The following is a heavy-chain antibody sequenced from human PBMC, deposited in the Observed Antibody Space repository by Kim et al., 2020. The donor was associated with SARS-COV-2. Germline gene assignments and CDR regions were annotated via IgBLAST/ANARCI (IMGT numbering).Heavy chain of an antibody. D-gene: IGHD6-13*01. V-gene: IGHV1-2*02. CDR2: T. Sequence: TNYAQKVQGRVTMTRDTSISTAYMELSRLRSDDTAVYYCARDESSSWYQNWGQGTLVTVSS. J-gene: IGHJ4*02. CDR3: ARDESSSWYQN.